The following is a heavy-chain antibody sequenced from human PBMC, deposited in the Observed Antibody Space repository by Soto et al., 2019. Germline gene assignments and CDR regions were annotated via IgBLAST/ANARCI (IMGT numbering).Heavy chain of an antibody. CDR2: INHSGST. D-gene: IGHD4-17*01. CDR3: ARAAGTTWFDY. CDR1: GGSFSGYY. Sequence: QVQLQQWGAGLLKPSETLSLTCAVYGGSFSGYYWSWIRQPPGKGLEWIGEINHSGSTNYNPSLKSRVTISVDTSKNQFSLKLSSVTAADTAVYYCARAAGTTWFDYWGQGTLVTVSS. V-gene: IGHV4-34*01. J-gene: IGHJ4*02.